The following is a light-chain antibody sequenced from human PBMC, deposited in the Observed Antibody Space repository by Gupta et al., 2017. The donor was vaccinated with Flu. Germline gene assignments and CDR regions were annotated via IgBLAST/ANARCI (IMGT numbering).Light chain of an antibody. CDR1: QDIRNY. CDR2: DAS. Sequence: VGDRVTITCQASQDIRNYLNWYQQKPGKAPGLLIYDASNLEKGVPSRFSGSGYGTEFTFTINGLQAEDVATYYCQQYDSLPTFGQGTTVEI. V-gene: IGKV1-33*01. J-gene: IGKJ1*01. CDR3: QQYDSLPT.